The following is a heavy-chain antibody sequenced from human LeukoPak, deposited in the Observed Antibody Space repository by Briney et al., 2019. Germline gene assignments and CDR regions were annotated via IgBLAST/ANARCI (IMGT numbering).Heavy chain of an antibody. D-gene: IGHD2/OR15-2a*01. CDR3: ARDLWQRDAFDI. CDR1: GGSISSYY. Sequence: SETLSLTCTVSGGSISSYYWSWIRQSPGKGLEWIGNVYDNGNTNYNPSLKSRVTISVDTSRNQFSLKLNSVTAADTAVYFCARDLWQRDAFDIWGQGTMVTVSS. J-gene: IGHJ3*02. V-gene: IGHV4-59*01. CDR2: VYDNGNT.